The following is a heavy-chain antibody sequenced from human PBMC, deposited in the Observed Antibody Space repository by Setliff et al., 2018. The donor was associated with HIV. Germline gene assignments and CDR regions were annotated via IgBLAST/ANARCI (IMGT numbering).Heavy chain of an antibody. D-gene: IGHD2-2*01. Sequence: GGSLRLSCAASGFTFSTYWMNWVRQAPGKGLEWVANIRQDGSEKYYVDSVKGRFTISRDNAKNSLYLQMNSLRAEDTAVYYCATQPPAALSYYYYMDVWAKGPRSPSP. V-gene: IGHV3-7*01. CDR1: GFTFSTYW. J-gene: IGHJ6*03. CDR2: IRQDGSEK. CDR3: ATQPPAALSYYYYMDV.